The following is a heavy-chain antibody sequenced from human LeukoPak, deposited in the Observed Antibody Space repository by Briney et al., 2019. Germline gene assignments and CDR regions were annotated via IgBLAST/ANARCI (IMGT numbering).Heavy chain of an antibody. CDR1: GFTFSSYA. D-gene: IGHD1-26*01. Sequence: QTGGSLRLSCAASGFTFSSYAMSWVRQAPGKGLEWVSAISGSGGSTYYADSVKGRFTISRDNSKNTLYLQMNSLRAEDTAVYYCAKDRFSGSYYLPRGSGFDYWGQGTLVTVSS. J-gene: IGHJ4*02. CDR3: AKDRFSGSYYLPRGSGFDY. CDR2: ISGSGGST. V-gene: IGHV3-23*01.